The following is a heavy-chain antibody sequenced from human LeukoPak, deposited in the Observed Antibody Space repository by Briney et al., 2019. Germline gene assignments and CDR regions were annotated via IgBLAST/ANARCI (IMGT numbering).Heavy chain of an antibody. V-gene: IGHV4-61*02. CDR1: GGSISSSSYY. Sequence: SETLSLTCTVSGGSISSSSYYWGWIRQPPGKGLEWIGRIYTSGSTNYNPSLKSRVTISVDTSKNQFSLKLSSVTAADTAVYYCARDGLYSSGWYDAFDIWGQGTMVTVSS. J-gene: IGHJ3*02. CDR2: IYTSGST. CDR3: ARDGLYSSGWYDAFDI. D-gene: IGHD6-19*01.